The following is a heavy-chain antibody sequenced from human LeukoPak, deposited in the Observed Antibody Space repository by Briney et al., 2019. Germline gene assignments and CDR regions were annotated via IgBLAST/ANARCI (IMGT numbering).Heavy chain of an antibody. V-gene: IGHV3-30-3*01. J-gene: IGHJ4*02. Sequence: HPGRSLRLSCAASGFTFSSYAMHWVRQAPGKGLEWVAIISYDGSNKYYADSVKGRFTISRDNSKNTLYLQMNSLRAEDTAVYYCAREPRDYYGIDYWGQGTLVTVSS. CDR2: ISYDGSNK. CDR1: GFTFSSYA. CDR3: AREPRDYYGIDY. D-gene: IGHD3-10*01.